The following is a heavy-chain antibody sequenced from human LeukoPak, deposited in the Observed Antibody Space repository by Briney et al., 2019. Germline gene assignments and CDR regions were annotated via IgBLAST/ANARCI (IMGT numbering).Heavy chain of an antibody. J-gene: IGHJ4*02. D-gene: IGHD2-21*01. CDR1: GYTFSSHG. Sequence: GGSLRLSCAVSGYTFSSHGMHWVRQAPGKGLEWVAAIWYDGSDKYYVDSVKGRFTISRDNSKNMLYLQMDSLRAEDTALYYCARLWGSVSGYFDYWGQGTLVTVSS. V-gene: IGHV3-33*01. CDR2: IWYDGSDK. CDR3: ARLWGSVSGYFDY.